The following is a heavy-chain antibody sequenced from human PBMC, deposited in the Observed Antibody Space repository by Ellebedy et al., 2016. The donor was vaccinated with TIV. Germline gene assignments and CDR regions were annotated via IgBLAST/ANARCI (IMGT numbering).Heavy chain of an antibody. J-gene: IGHJ4*02. CDR1: GFTFSSSW. Sequence: GESLKISCAASGFTFSSSWLTCVLHPPGKALEWVANIKQDGSDNVYVDSVKGRFTISRDNAKNSLYLQMSSLKVEETAVYYCGRGYFVSGWGQGTMGTVSS. V-gene: IGHV3-7*01. D-gene: IGHD3-10*01. CDR3: GRGYFVSG. CDR2: IKQDGSDN.